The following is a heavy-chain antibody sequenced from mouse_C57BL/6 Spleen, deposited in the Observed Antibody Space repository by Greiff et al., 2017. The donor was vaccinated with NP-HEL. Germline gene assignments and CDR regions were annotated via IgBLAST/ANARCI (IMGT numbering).Heavy chain of an antibody. V-gene: IGHV1-18*01. Sequence: VQLQQSGPELVKPGASVKIPCKASGYTFTDYNMDWVKQSHGKSLEWIGDINPNNGGTIYNQKFKGKATLTVDKSSSTAYMELRSLTSKDTAVYYCARHYSNPYWYFDVRGTGTTVTVSS. CDR1: GYTFTDYN. CDR2: INPNNGGT. CDR3: ARHYSNPYWYFDV. J-gene: IGHJ1*03. D-gene: IGHD2-5*01.